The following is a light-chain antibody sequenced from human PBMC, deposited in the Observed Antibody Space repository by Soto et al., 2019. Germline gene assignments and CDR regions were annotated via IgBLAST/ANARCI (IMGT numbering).Light chain of an antibody. Sequence: EIVMTQSPATLSVSPGERVTLSCRASQSVSSNLAWYQQKPGQAPRLLLYDASTGATGVPARFSGSGSGTEFTLTISSLQSEDFAVYYCQQYNTWPALTFGGGTKVEIK. CDR1: QSVSSN. V-gene: IGKV3-15*01. CDR3: QQYNTWPALT. CDR2: DAS. J-gene: IGKJ4*01.